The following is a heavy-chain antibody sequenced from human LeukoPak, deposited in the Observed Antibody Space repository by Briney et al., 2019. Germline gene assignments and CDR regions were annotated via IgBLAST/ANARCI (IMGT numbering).Heavy chain of an antibody. CDR3: ARETLVSDYYDSSGYSLDY. Sequence: TGGSLRLSCAASGFTFSSYGMHWVRQAPGKGLEWVAVIWYDGSNKYYADSVKGRFTISRDNSKNTLYLQMNSLRAEDTAVYYCARETLVSDYYDSSGYSLDYWGQGTLVTVSS. J-gene: IGHJ4*02. CDR1: GFTFSSYG. D-gene: IGHD3-22*01. V-gene: IGHV3-33*01. CDR2: IWYDGSNK.